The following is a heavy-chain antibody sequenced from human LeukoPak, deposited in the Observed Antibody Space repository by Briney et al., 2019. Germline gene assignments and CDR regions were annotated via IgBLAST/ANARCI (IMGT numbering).Heavy chain of an antibody. CDR3: VNLAGDLIIADTRRHDD. V-gene: IGHV3-23*01. D-gene: IGHD7-27*01. CDR1: GFHFSSYA. CDR2: ISGIGSGGST. Sequence: GGSLRLSCAASGFHFSSYATCWVRQSPGKGLEWVSAISGIGSGGSTHYAASVRGRVTISRVNSDNILYLQMNSLRAEDTAVYYCVNLAGDLIIADTRRHDDWGQGTLVTVSS. J-gene: IGHJ4*02.